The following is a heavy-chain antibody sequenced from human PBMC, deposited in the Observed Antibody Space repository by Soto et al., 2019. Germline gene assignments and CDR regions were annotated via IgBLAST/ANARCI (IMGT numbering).Heavy chain of an antibody. D-gene: IGHD3-10*01. Sequence: GSSVNVSCQASGGTFSSYAISWVRQAPGQAREWMGGIIPIFCTANYAQKFQGRVTITADESTSKAYMELSSLRSEDTAVYYCARDSKLGGSGSSDYWGQGTLVTVSS. CDR3: ARDSKLGGSGSSDY. CDR1: GGTFSSYA. V-gene: IGHV1-69*13. CDR2: IIPIFCTA. J-gene: IGHJ4*02.